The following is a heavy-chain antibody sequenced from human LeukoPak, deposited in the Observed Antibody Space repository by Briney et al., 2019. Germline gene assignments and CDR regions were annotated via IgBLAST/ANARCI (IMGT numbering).Heavy chain of an antibody. CDR2: ISDRADNT. D-gene: IGHD3-16*01. CDR1: GFSFSNYA. Sequence: GGSLRLSCAASGFSFSNYAMTWVRQAPGKGLEWVSGISDRADNTYYADSVKGRFTISRDNSKNTLYLQVDSLRVEDTAVYYCARDLSGGGLDYWGQGTLVTVSS. CDR3: ARDLSGGGLDY. J-gene: IGHJ4*02. V-gene: IGHV3-23*01.